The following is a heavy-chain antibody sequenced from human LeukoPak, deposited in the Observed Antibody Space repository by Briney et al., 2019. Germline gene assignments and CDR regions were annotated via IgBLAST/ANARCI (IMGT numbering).Heavy chain of an antibody. CDR2: INPNSGGT. CDR1: GYTFTGYY. CDR3: ARMRGAMGGYTYHEWAFDI. J-gene: IGHJ3*02. Sequence: ASVKVSCKASGYTFTGYYMHWVRQAPGQGLEWMGWINPNSGGTNYAQKFQGRVTMTRDTSISTAYMELRSLRSDDTAVYYCARMRGAMGGYTYHEWAFDIWGQGTMVTVSS. D-gene: IGHD3-22*01. V-gene: IGHV1-2*02.